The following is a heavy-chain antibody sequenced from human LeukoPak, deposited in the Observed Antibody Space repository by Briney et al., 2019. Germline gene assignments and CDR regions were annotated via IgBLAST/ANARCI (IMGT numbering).Heavy chain of an antibody. CDR2: ISGSGGST. V-gene: IGHV3-23*01. CDR1: GFTFSSYA. J-gene: IGHJ4*02. D-gene: IGHD3-22*01. Sequence: GGSLRLSCAASGFTFSSYAMSWVRQAPGKGLEWVSAISGSGGSTYYADSVKGRFTISRDNSKNTLYPQMNSLRAEDTAVYYCAKDLIPYYYDSSGYLPTLDYWGQGTLVTVSS. CDR3: AKDLIPYYYDSSGYLPTLDY.